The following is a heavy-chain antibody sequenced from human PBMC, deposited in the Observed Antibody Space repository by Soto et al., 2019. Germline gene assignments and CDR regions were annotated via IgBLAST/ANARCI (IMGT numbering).Heavy chain of an antibody. CDR2: ISGSGGST. J-gene: IGHJ5*02. Sequence: EVQLLESGGGLVQPGGSLRLSCAASGFTFSSYAMSWVRQAPGKGLEWVSAISGSGGSTYYADSVKGRFTISRDNSKNTLYLQMNSLRAEDTAVYYCAKDPLGDYCSSTSCYGIDPWGQGTLVTVSS. V-gene: IGHV3-23*01. CDR1: GFTFSSYA. D-gene: IGHD2-2*01. CDR3: AKDPLGDYCSSTSCYGIDP.